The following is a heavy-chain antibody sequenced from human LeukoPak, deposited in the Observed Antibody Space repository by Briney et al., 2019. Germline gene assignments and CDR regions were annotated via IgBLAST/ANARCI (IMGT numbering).Heavy chain of an antibody. V-gene: IGHV1-18*01. CDR1: GYTFTSYA. CDR3: ARDQKYCSGGTCHPFDY. D-gene: IGHD2-15*01. CDR2: ISAYNGNT. J-gene: IGHJ4*02. Sequence: GASVKVSCKASGYTFTSYAMHWVRQAPGQRLEWMGWISAYNGNTNYAQEFQGRVTMTIDTSTSTAYMELRSLRSDDTAAYFCARDQKYCSGGTCHPFDYWGQGTLVTVSS.